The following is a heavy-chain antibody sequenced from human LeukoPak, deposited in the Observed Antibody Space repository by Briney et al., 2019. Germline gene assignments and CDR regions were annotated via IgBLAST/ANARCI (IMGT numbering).Heavy chain of an antibody. D-gene: IGHD6-6*01. V-gene: IGHV1-2*02. J-gene: IGHJ4*02. Sequence: ASVKVSCKASGYTFTGYYMHWVRQAPGQGLEWMGWINPNSGGTNYAQKFQGRVTMTRDTSISTAYMELSRLRSDDTAVYYCARDDSSSSIFDYRGQGTLVTVSS. CDR3: ARDDSSSSIFDY. CDR2: INPNSGGT. CDR1: GYTFTGYY.